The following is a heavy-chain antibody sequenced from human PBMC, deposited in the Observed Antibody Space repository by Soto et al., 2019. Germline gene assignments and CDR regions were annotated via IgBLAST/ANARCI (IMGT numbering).Heavy chain of an antibody. CDR1: GFSLSTSGVG. Sequence: CGPTLVNPTQTLTLTCSFSGFSLSTSGVGVGWIRQPPGKALEWLALIYWDEDKRYSPSLKTRLTITKDTSKNRVVLTMTNMDPVDTATYYCAHRPSEQSGYSSSWYDPSAVFDIWGQGKMVTVSS. V-gene: IGHV2-5*02. CDR2: IYWDEDK. J-gene: IGHJ3*02. CDR3: AHRPSEQSGYSSSWYDPSAVFDI. D-gene: IGHD6-13*01.